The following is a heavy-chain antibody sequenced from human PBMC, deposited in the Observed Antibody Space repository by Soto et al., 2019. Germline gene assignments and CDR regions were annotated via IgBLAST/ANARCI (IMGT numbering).Heavy chain of an antibody. D-gene: IGHD4-17*01. CDR3: ARGVKYGAYSRWFDP. CDR2: INPNSGNT. J-gene: IGHJ5*02. CDR1: GYTFINYY. Sequence: ASVKVSCKASGYTFINYYVHWVRQAPGRGLEWMGLINPNSGNTGYVQKFQGRVTMTWDSSITTAYMELSSLRSEDTAVYFCARGVKYGAYSRWFDPWGQGTLVTVSS. V-gene: IGHV1-8*02.